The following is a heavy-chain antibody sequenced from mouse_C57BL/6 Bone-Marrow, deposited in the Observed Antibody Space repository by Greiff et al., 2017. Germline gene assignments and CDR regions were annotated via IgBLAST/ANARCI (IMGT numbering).Heavy chain of an antibody. Sequence: EVKLMESGGDLVKPGGSLKLSCAASGFTFSSYGMSWVRQTPDKRLEWVATISSGGSYTYYPDSVKGRFTISRDNAKNTLYLLMSSLKSEDTAMYYCARLKGYFDYWGQGTTLTVSS. J-gene: IGHJ2*01. D-gene: IGHD1-3*01. CDR1: GFTFSSYG. CDR3: ARLKGYFDY. V-gene: IGHV5-6*01. CDR2: ISSGGSYT.